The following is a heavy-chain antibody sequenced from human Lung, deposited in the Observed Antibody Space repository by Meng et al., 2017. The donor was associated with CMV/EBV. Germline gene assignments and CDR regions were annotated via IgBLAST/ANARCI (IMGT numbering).Heavy chain of an antibody. CDR3: ARLPVATTFFIQEYYFAY. J-gene: IGHJ4*02. D-gene: IGHD3-3*01. Sequence: GGSLRLXCAASEFSFSNYWMSWVRQAPGKGLEWVANIKEDGSEKYYVDSVKGRFTISRDNAKNSLYLQMNSLRDDDTAMYYCARLPVATTFFIQEYYFAYWGQGTXVTVSS. CDR1: EFSFSNYW. CDR2: IKEDGSEK. V-gene: IGHV3-7*01.